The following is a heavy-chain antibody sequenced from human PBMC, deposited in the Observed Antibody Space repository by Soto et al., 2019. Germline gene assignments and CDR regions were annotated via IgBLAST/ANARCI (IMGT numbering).Heavy chain of an antibody. CDR2: ISYDGSNK. V-gene: IGHV3-30*18. J-gene: IGHJ4*02. D-gene: IGHD3-22*01. CDR3: AKGGTMIVVALPDY. CDR1: GFTFSSYG. Sequence: GGSLRLSCAASGFTFSSYGMHWVRQAPGKGLEWVAVISYDGSNKYYADSVKGRFTISRDNSKNTLYLQMNSLRAEDTAVYYCAKGGTMIVVALPDYWGQGTLVTVSS.